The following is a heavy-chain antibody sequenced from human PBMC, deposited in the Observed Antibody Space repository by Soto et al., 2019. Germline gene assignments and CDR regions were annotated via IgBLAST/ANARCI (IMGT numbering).Heavy chain of an antibody. J-gene: IGHJ6*02. CDR1: GGSISSGGYS. V-gene: IGHV4-30-2*01. CDR3: AREGSSSWRPNYYYYYGMDV. D-gene: IGHD6-13*01. Sequence: TLSLTCAVSGGSISSGGYSWSWIRQPPGKGLEWIGYIYHSGSTYYNPSLKSRVTISVDRSKNQFSLKLSSVTAADTAVYYCAREGSSSWRPNYYYYYGMDVWGQGTTVTVSS. CDR2: IYHSGST.